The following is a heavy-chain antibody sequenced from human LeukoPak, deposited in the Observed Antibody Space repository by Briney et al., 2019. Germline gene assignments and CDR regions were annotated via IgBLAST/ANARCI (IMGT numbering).Heavy chain of an antibody. CDR1: GYTFTSYA. D-gene: IGHD6-19*01. CDR2: INAGNGNT. Sequence: ASVKVSCKASGYTFTSYAMHWVRQAPGQRLEWMGWINAGNGNTKYSQKFQGRVTITRDTSVSTAYMELSSVRSEDTAVYYCARVRSYSSGPFGYWGQGTLVTVSS. CDR3: ARVRSYSSGPFGY. J-gene: IGHJ4*02. V-gene: IGHV1-3*01.